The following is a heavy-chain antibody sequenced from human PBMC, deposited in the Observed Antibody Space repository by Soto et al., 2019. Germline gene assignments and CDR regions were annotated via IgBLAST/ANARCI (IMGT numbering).Heavy chain of an antibody. Sequence: ASVKVSCKASGYTFTGYYIHWVRQAPGQGLEWMGWINPNSGGTNYAQKFQGRVTMTRDTSISTAYMELSRLRSDDTAVYYCARVPVVVVASELYNWFDPWGQGTLVTVSS. CDR1: GYTFTGYY. CDR3: ARVPVVVVASELYNWFDP. J-gene: IGHJ5*02. V-gene: IGHV1-2*02. D-gene: IGHD2-15*01. CDR2: INPNSGGT.